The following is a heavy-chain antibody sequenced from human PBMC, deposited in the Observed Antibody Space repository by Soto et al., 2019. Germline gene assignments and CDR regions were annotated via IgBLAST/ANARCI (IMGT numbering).Heavy chain of an antibody. CDR1: GGSIRSSSYY. Sequence: SATLSLTCTVSGGSIRSSSYYWGWIRQPPGKGLEWIGSIYYSGSTYYNPSLKSRVTISVDTSKNQFSLKLSSVTAADTAVYYCARHRMATTYYYYGMDVWGQGTTVT. CDR3: ARHRMATTYYYYGMDV. V-gene: IGHV4-39*01. J-gene: IGHJ6*02. CDR2: IYYSGST. D-gene: IGHD5-12*01.